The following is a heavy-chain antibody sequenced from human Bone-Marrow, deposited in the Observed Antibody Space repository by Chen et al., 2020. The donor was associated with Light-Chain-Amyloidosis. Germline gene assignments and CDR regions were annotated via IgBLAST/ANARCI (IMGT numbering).Heavy chain of an antibody. CDR2: IYTSGGT. CDR1: GGSFSFSY. V-gene: IGHV4-4*07. CDR3: ARTSYTSGWYVDY. D-gene: IGHD6-19*01. Sequence: QVQLQESGPGLVKPSDTLSLTCTVSGGSFSFSYCSWIRQPAGKGLEWLGRIYTSGGTNYNPSRKSRVTMSVDTSKNQFSLKLSSVTAADTAVYYCARTSYTSGWYVDYWGQGTLVTVSS. J-gene: IGHJ4*02.